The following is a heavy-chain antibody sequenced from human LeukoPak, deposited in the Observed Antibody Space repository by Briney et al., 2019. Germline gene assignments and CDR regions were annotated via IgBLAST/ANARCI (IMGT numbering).Heavy chain of an antibody. V-gene: IGHV3-53*01. Sequence: GGSLRLSCAASGFTVSSNYMSWVRQAPGKGLEWVSVIYSGGSTYYADSVKGRFTISRDNSKNTLYLQMNSLRAEDTAVYYCAGLWFREFSFDYWGQGTLVTVSS. CDR1: GFTVSSNY. J-gene: IGHJ4*02. CDR2: IYSGGST. D-gene: IGHD3-10*01. CDR3: AGLWFREFSFDY.